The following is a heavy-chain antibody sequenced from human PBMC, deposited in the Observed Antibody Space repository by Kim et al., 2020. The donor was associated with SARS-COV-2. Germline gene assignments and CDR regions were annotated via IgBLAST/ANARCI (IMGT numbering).Heavy chain of an antibody. CDR1: GGTFSSYA. V-gene: IGHV1-69*13. D-gene: IGHD5-18*01. J-gene: IGHJ6*02. CDR2: IIPIFGTA. CDR3: ARRGATAMVENYYYYGMDV. Sequence: SVKVSCKASGGTFSSYAISWVRQAPGQGLEWMGGIIPIFGTANYAQKFQGRVTITADESTSTAYMELSSLRSEDTAVYYCARRGATAMVENYYYYGMDVWGQGTTVTVSS.